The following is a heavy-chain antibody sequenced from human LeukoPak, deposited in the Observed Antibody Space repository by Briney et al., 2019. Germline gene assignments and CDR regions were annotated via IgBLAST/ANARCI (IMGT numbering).Heavy chain of an antibody. Sequence: SETLSLTCTVSGGSISTYYWTWIRHPPGKGLECIGYVYYSGSTNYNPSLKSRVTISVDTSKNQFSLNLNSVTAADTAVYYCARVGLAAGGTIYDSWGQGTLVTVSS. V-gene: IGHV4-59*01. CDR2: VYYSGST. CDR1: GGSISTYY. CDR3: ARVGLAAGGTIYDS. D-gene: IGHD6-13*01. J-gene: IGHJ5*01.